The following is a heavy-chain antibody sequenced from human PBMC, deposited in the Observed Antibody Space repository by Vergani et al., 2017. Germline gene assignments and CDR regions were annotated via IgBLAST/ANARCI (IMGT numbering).Heavy chain of an antibody. V-gene: IGHV4-31*03. D-gene: IGHD2-2*01. CDR1: GGSIITGGYY. CDR2: IYYSGST. J-gene: IGHJ6*03. CDR3: ARVAAADDYYYYNVDF. Sequence: QVQLQESGPGLVKHSQTLSLTCTVSGGSIITGGYYWSWIRQHPGECLEWFGYIYYSGSTYYNPSLRSRVTISVDTSKNQFVLKLSSVTAADTAVYYCARVAAADDYYYYNVDFWDKGTAVIVSS.